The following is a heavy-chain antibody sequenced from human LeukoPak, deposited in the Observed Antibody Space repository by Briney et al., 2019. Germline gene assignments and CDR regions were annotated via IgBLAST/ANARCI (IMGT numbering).Heavy chain of an antibody. V-gene: IGHV1-2*02. CDR3: ARDQNLNWYFDL. CDR1: GSTFTDYY. CDR2: INPNTGGT. J-gene: IGHJ2*01. Sequence: ASVKVSCKASGSTFTDYYINWVRQAPGQGLEWMGWINPNTGGTNYAQKFQGRVTMTRDTSISTAYMDLSRLSSDDTAVYYCARDQNLNWYFDLWGQGTLVTVSS.